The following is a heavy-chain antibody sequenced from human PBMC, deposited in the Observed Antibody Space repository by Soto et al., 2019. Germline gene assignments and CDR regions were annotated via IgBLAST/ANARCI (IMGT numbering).Heavy chain of an antibody. CDR2: INHSGTT. Sequence: SETLSLTCGVYGGSFSGYQWNWIRQSPGQGLEWIGEINHSGTTKYNPSLESRINLSVDTSKKQFSLKMFSVTAADTAIFYCARGWRFDPWGQGTQVTVSS. CDR3: ARGWRFDP. D-gene: IGHD1-1*01. CDR1: GGSFSGYQ. J-gene: IGHJ5*02. V-gene: IGHV4-34*01.